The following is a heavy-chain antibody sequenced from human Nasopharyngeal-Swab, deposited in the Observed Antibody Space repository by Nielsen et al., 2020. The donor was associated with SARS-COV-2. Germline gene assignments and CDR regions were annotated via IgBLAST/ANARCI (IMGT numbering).Heavy chain of an antibody. CDR1: GFSVSGNTY. Sequence: GESLEISCAASGFSVSGNTYMSWVRQAPGKGLEWVSTIHADGNTYYADSARGRFTSSRDNSKNTVSLQMNSLRAEDTAVYYCASRGASADPSTRDLPFSRRTFDLWGRGTLVTVSS. D-gene: IGHD6-13*01. V-gene: IGHV3-53*01. J-gene: IGHJ2*01. CDR2: IHADGNT. CDR3: ASRGASADPSTRDLPFSRRTFDL.